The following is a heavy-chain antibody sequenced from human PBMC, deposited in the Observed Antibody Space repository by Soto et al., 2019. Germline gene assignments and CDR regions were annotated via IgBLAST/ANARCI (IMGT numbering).Heavy chain of an antibody. CDR1: GYSISSSNW. D-gene: IGHD3-3*01. CDR3: ARRLGGGFGWSDP. J-gene: IGHJ5*02. CDR2: IYYSGRT. V-gene: IGHV4-28*01. Sequence: QVQLQESGPGLVKPSDTLSLTCAVSGYSISSSNWWGWIRQPPGKGLEWIGYIYYSGRTYYNPSLKIRVNTSVDTSKTQYSLKMSSVTAVDTAVYYCARRLGGGFGWSDPWGQGTIVTVSA.